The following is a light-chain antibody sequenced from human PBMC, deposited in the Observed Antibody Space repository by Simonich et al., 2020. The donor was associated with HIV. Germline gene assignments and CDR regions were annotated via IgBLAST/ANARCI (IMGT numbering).Light chain of an antibody. CDR3: QQSYNTPQT. CDR1: QSISNY. J-gene: IGKJ1*01. Sequence: TQSPDFQSVTPQEKVTIACRASQSISNYLNWYQQKQGKAPKLLIYAAASLQSGVPSRFSGSGSGTDFTLTISSLQPEDFATYYWQQSYNTPQTFGQGTKVEIK. CDR2: AAA. V-gene: IGKV1-39*01.